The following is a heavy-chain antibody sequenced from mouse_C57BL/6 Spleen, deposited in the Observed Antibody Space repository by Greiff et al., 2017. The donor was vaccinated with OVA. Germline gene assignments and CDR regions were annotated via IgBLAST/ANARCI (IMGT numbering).Heavy chain of an antibody. CDR1: GFTFSDYG. J-gene: IGHJ2*01. CDR2: ISSGSSTI. V-gene: IGHV5-17*01. Sequence: EVKLMESGGGLVKPGGSLKLSCAASGFTFSDYGMHWVRQAPEKGLEWVAYISSGSSTIYYADTVKGRFTISRDNAKNTLFLQMTSLRSEDTAMYYCARGIYYDYDGYYFDYWGQGTTLTVSS. D-gene: IGHD2-4*01. CDR3: ARGIYYDYDGYYFDY.